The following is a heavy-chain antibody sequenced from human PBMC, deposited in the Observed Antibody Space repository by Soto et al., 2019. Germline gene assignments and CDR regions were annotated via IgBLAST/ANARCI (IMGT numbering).Heavy chain of an antibody. CDR3: ARDLGFLPTSSSEGMDGMDV. CDR2: IYHSGST. Sequence: SETLSLTCAVSGGSISSSNWWSWVRPPPGKGLEWIGEIYHSGSTNYNPSLKSRVTISVDKSKNQFSLKLSSVTAADTAVYYCARDLGFLPTSSSEGMDGMDVWGQGTTVTVSS. V-gene: IGHV4-4*02. D-gene: IGHD6-13*01. J-gene: IGHJ6*02. CDR1: GGSISSSNW.